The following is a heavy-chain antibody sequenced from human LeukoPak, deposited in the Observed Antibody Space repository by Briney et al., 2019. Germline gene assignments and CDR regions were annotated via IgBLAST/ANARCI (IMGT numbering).Heavy chain of an antibody. V-gene: IGHV4-4*07. Sequence: PSETLSLTCIVSVGSISTYIWSWIRQTAGKGLEWIWRISDSGSTRYNPSLKSRPTMSVDTSKNQFSLKLDSVTAADTAVYFCARGMAVGYDYNWFDSWGPGTLVTVSS. CDR1: VGSISTYI. D-gene: IGHD5-12*01. CDR3: ARGMAVGYDYNWFDS. CDR2: ISDSGST. J-gene: IGHJ5*01.